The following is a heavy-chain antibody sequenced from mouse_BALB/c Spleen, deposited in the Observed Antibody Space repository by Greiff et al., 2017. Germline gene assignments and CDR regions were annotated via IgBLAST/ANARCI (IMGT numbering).Heavy chain of an antibody. CDR2: INSNGGST. V-gene: IGHV5-6-3*01. CDR3: ARASSPYYYAMDY. Sequence: DVQLVESGGGLVQPGGSLKLSCAASGFTFSSYGMSWVRQTPDKRLELVATINSNGGSTYYPDSVKGRFTISRDNAKNTLYLQMSSLKSEDTAMYYCARASSPYYYAMDYWGQGTSVTVSS. J-gene: IGHJ4*01. CDR1: GFTFSSYG. D-gene: IGHD1-1*01.